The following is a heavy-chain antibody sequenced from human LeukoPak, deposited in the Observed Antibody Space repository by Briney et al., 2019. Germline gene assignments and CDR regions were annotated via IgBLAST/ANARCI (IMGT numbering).Heavy chain of an antibody. CDR2: ISWNSGSI. V-gene: IGHV3-9*03. J-gene: IGHJ4*02. CDR1: GFTFDDYA. CDR3: AKAQYSSGWYYFDY. D-gene: IGHD6-19*01. Sequence: SLKISCAASGFTFDDYAMHWVRQAPGKGLEWVSGISWNSGSIGYADSVKGRFTISRDNAKNSLYLQMNSLRAEDMALYYCAKAQYSSGWYYFDYWGQGTLVTVSS.